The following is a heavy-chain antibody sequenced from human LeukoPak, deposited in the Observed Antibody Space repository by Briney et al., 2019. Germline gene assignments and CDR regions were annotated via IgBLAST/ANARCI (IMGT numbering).Heavy chain of an antibody. Sequence: SETLSLTCTVSGGSISSYYWSWIRQPPGKGLEWIGYIYYSGSTNYNPSLKSRVTISVDTSKNQFSLKLSSVTAADTAVYYCTRLTSSWFDPWGQGTLVTVSS. V-gene: IGHV4-59*08. J-gene: IGHJ5*02. CDR2: IYYSGST. CDR3: TRLTSSWFDP. D-gene: IGHD6-6*01. CDR1: GGSISSYY.